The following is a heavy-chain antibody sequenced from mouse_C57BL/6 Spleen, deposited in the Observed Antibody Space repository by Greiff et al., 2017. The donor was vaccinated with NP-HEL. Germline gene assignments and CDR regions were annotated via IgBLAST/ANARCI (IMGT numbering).Heavy chain of an antibody. CDR3: AREGYYGYFDV. J-gene: IGHJ1*03. V-gene: IGHV5-17*01. D-gene: IGHD2-2*01. CDR2: ISSGSSTI. Sequence: EVKLVESGGGLVKPGGSLKLSCAASGFTFSDYGMHWVRQAPEKGLEWVAYISSGSSTIYYADTVKGRFTISRDNAKNTLFLQMTSLRSEDTAMYYCAREGYYGYFDVWGTGTTVTVSS. CDR1: GFTFSDYG.